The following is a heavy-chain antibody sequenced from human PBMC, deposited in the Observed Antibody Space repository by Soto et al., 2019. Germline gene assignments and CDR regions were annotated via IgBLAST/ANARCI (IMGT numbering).Heavy chain of an antibody. Sequence: QVQLQESGPGLVKPSETLSLTCTVSGGSISSYYWSWIRQPPGKGLEWIGYIYYSGSTNYNPSLKCRVTISVDTSKNQFSLKLSSVTAADTAVYYCARRIAAHQDHNWFDPWGQGTLVTVSS. CDR1: GGSISSYY. V-gene: IGHV4-59*01. J-gene: IGHJ5*02. CDR2: IYYSGST. CDR3: ARRIAAHQDHNWFDP. D-gene: IGHD6-13*01.